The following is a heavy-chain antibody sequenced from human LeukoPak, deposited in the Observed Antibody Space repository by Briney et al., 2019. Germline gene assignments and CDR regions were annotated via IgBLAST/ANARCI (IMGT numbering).Heavy chain of an antibody. CDR2: ISWNSGSI. Sequence: PGGSLRLSCAASGFTFDDYAMHWVRQAPGKGLEWVSGISWNSGSIGYADSVKGRFTISRDNAKNSLYLQMNSLRAEDTALYYCAKDISPLATVTGFDYWGQGTLVTVSS. CDR3: AKDISPLATVTGFDY. D-gene: IGHD4-17*01. V-gene: IGHV3-9*01. CDR1: GFTFDDYA. J-gene: IGHJ4*02.